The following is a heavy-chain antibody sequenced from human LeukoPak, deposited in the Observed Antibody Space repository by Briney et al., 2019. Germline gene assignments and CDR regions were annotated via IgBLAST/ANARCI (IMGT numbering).Heavy chain of an antibody. CDR1: GVTFSTYF. CDR2: INGDGKST. CDR3: PREHYGPDY. V-gene: IGHV3-74*01. J-gene: IGHJ4*02. D-gene: IGHD4-17*01. Sequence: GWSLRLSCASSGVTFSTYFIHWIRQAQVKGLVWVTRINGDGKSTTYSDSVMRRFTSSRYHATNTLYLKMHCLRDEYTIVYYCPREHYGPDYWGQGTLVTVYS.